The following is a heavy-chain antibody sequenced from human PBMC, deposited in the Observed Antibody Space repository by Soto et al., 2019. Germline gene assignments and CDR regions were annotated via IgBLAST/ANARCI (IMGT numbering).Heavy chain of an antibody. Sequence: GESLKISCVGSGYSFTTYWVAWVRQMPGKGLEWMGLFYPGDSDITYSPSFQGQVTISGDKSITTAYLQWSSLKASDTAIYYCARGVKRGSQFYGLEGWGHGHMVTVSS. D-gene: IGHD1-26*01. CDR1: GYSFTTYW. CDR3: ARGVKRGSQFYGLEG. CDR2: FYPGDSDI. J-gene: IGHJ6*02. V-gene: IGHV5-51*01.